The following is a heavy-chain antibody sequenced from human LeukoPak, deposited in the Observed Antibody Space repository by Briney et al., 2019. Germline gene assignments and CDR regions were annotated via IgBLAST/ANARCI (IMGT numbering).Heavy chain of an antibody. Sequence: GGSLRLSGAASGFIFSTYWMSWVRQAPGKGPEWVANIKQDGREKYYVESVKGRFTISRDNAKNSLYLEMSSLRAEDSAIYYCARDKIAGPTLLDYWGQGVLVTVSS. CDR3: ARDKIAGPTLLDY. J-gene: IGHJ4*02. CDR1: GFIFSTYW. D-gene: IGHD2/OR15-2a*01. V-gene: IGHV3-7*01. CDR2: IKQDGREK.